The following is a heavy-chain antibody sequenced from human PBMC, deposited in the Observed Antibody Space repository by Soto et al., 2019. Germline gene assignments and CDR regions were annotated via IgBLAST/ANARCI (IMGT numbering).Heavy chain of an antibody. Sequence: QVQLVQSGAEVTKPGASVKVSCRASGYTFTTYDINWVRQATGQGLEWMGWMSPNSGATGYAQKFQGRVTMTRDTSISTADMELSNLRSEDTAIYYCARGVDAGVDVWGQGTTVTVS. CDR2: MSPNSGAT. V-gene: IGHV1-8*01. CDR3: ARGVDAGVDV. CDR1: GYTFTTYD. D-gene: IGHD1-1*01. J-gene: IGHJ6*02.